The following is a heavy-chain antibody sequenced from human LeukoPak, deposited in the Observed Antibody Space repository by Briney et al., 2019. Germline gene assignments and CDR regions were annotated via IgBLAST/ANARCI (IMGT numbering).Heavy chain of an antibody. CDR3: AKARSGWYDFDY. CDR1: GFTFSSYA. D-gene: IGHD6-19*01. J-gene: IGHJ4*02. V-gene: IGHV3-23*01. Sequence: GGSLRLSCAASGFTFSSYAMSWVRQAPGKGLEWVSAISDSGGSTYYADSVKGRFTISRDNSKNTLYLQMNSLRAEDTAVYYCAKARSGWYDFDYWGQGTLVTVSS. CDR2: ISDSGGST.